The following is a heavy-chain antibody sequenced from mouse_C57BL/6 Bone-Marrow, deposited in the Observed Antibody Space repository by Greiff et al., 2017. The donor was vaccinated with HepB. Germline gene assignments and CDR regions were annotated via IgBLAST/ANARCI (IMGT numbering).Heavy chain of an antibody. V-gene: IGHV1-62-2*01. CDR3: ARHEFSDYYVSRYYFDY. D-gene: IGHD1-1*01. Sequence: VQLKQSGAELVKPGASVKLSCKASGYTFTEYTIHWVKQRSGKGLEWIGWFYPGSGSIKYNEKFKDKATLTADKSSSTVYMELSRLTSEDSAVYFCARHEFSDYYVSRYYFDYWGQGTTLTVSS. J-gene: IGHJ2*01. CDR1: GYTFTEYT. CDR2: FYPGSGSI.